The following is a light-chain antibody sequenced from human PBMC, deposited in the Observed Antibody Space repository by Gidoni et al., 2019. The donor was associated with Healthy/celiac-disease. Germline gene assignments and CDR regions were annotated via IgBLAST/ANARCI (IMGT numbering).Light chain of an antibody. CDR3: QQANSFPRP. V-gene: IGKV1-12*01. Sequence: DIQMTQSPSSVSASVGDGVTITCRASQGISSWLALYQQKPGKAPKLLIYAASSLQSGVPSRFSGSGSGTDFTLTISSLQPEDFATYYCQQANSFPRPFGQGTKVEIK. CDR2: AAS. J-gene: IGKJ1*01. CDR1: QGISSW.